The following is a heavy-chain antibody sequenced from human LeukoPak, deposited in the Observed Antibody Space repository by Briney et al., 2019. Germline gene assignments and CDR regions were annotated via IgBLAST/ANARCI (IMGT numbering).Heavy chain of an antibody. Sequence: GGSLRLSCAASGFTFSTFAMIWVRQPPGKGLEWVSSIFPSGGEIHYADSVRGRFTISRDNSKSTLSLQMNSLRAEDTALYYCPTYTQVQLPFECWGQGALVTVSS. V-gene: IGHV3-23*01. CDR3: PTYTQVQLPFEC. D-gene: IGHD4-11*01. CDR2: IFPSGGEI. J-gene: IGHJ4*02. CDR1: GFTFSTFA.